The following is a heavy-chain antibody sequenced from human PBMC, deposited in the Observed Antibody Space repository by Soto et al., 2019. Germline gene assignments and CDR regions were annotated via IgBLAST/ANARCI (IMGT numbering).Heavy chain of an antibody. CDR2: ISGSGGST. CDR3: AKSAVGTPKCYYYYMDV. D-gene: IGHD1-26*01. J-gene: IGHJ6*03. V-gene: IGHV3-23*01. Sequence: WGSLRLSCAASGFTFSSYPMSWVRQAPGKGLEWGSAISGSGGSTYYADSVKGRFTISRDNSKNALYLHMNSLRAEDTAVYYCAKSAVGTPKCYYYYMDVWGKETTVTV. CDR1: GFTFSSYP.